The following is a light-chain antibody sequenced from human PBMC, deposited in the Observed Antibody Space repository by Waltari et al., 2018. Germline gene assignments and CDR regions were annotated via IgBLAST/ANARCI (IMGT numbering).Light chain of an antibody. CDR1: QSVLFDSNNKNY. Sequence: DFVMTQSPDSLAVSLGERATINCKSSQSVLFDSNNKNYLAWYQQKPGQPPKALIYWASTRESGVPDRFNGSGSGTEFTLTISSLQAEDVAIYYCQQYYNLPLTFGGGTKVEIK. V-gene: IGKV4-1*01. CDR2: WAS. CDR3: QQYYNLPLT. J-gene: IGKJ4*01.